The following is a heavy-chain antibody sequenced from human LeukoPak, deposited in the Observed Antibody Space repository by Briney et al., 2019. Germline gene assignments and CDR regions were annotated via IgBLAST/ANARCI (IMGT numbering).Heavy chain of an antibody. CDR2: INHSGST. Sequence: SETLSLTCAVYGGSFSGYYWSWIRQPPGKGLEWIGEINHSGSTNYNPSLKSRVTISVATSKNQFSLKLSSVTAADTAVYYCARRKRSGCSSTSCLLNWFDPWGQGTLVTVSS. CDR3: ARRKRSGCSSTSCLLNWFDP. CDR1: GGSFSGYY. D-gene: IGHD2-2*01. V-gene: IGHV4-34*01. J-gene: IGHJ5*02.